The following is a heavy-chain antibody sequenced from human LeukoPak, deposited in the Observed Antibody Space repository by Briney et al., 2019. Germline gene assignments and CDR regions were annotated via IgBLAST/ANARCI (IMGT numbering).Heavy chain of an antibody. J-gene: IGHJ2*01. Sequence: GGSLRLSCVGSGFSLSDYTMNWVRQAPGKGLEWVSAIGRDSAYIYHADSVKGRFTISRDNANNSVDLQMNSLRGEDTALYYCTIDSPFSNWYFDLWGRDTLVTVSS. V-gene: IGHV3-21*01. CDR1: GFSLSDYT. CDR3: TIDSPFSNWYFDL. CDR2: IGRDSAYI.